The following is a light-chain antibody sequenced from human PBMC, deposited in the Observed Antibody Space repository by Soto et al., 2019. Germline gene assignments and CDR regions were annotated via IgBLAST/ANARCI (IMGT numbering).Light chain of an antibody. CDR1: QSFLGL. CDR3: QQRHMWPIT. J-gene: IGKJ5*01. Sequence: EVVLTQSPVNLSLSQGERATLSCRASQSFLGLLAWYQQKPGQAPRLLIYDAYNRATGIPPRFSGSGSGTDFPLTISSLEPEDSAVYYCQQRHMWPITFGQGTRLEIK. CDR2: DAY. V-gene: IGKV3-11*01.